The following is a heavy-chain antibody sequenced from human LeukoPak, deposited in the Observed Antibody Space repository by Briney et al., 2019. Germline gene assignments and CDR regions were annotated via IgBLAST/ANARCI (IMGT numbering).Heavy chain of an antibody. D-gene: IGHD2-2*02. CDR2: IYHSGST. CDR3: ARALPWGIVVVPAAIPGWFDP. V-gene: IGHV4-38-2*02. CDR1: GYSISSGYY. J-gene: IGHJ5*02. Sequence: PSETPSLTCTVSGYSISSGYYWGWIRQPPGKGLEWIGSIYHSGSTYYNPSLKSRVTISVDTSKNQFSLNVSSVTAADTAVYYCARALPWGIVVVPAAIPGWFDPWGQGTLVTVSS.